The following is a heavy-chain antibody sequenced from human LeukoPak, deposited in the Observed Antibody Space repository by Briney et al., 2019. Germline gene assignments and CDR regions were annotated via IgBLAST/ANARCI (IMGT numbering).Heavy chain of an antibody. CDR2: IKQDGSEE. D-gene: IGHD6-6*01. CDR3: ARESPYSARGQPADY. CDR1: GFTFSTYW. J-gene: IGHJ4*02. V-gene: IGHV3-7*01. Sequence: GGSLRLSCAASGFTFSTYWMSWVRQAPGKGLEWVANIKQDGSEEYYVDSVKVRFTISRDNAKNSLYFQMNSLRAEDTAVYYCARESPYSARGQPADYWGQGTLVTVSS.